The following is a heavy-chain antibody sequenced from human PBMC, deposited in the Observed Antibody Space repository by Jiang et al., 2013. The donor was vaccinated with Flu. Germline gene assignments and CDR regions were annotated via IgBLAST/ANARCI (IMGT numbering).Heavy chain of an antibody. V-gene: IGHV3-74*01. CDR3: ARQRGGGWSFDL. Sequence: QLVESGGDLVQPGGSLTLSCAASGFTFGGYWMHWVRQAPGKGLVWVSRLDCSDNSITYADFVKGRFTVSRDSSKSTLFLQISSLRLEDTAVYYCARQRGGGWSFDLWGQGTLVTVSS. J-gene: IGHJ4*02. D-gene: IGHD6-19*01. CDR2: LDCSDNSI. CDR1: GFTFGGYW.